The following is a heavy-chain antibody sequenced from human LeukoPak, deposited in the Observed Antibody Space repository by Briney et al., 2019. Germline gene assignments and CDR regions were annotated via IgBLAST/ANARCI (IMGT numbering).Heavy chain of an antibody. CDR1: GYSFTSNY. V-gene: IGHV1-46*01. Sequence: ASVKVSCKASGYSFTSNYIRWVRQAPGQGLEWMGMIYPRDGSTSYAQKFQGRVTVTRDTSTSTVHMELSGLRSEDTAVYYCARDQEAFDYRGQGTLVTVSS. J-gene: IGHJ4*02. CDR3: ARDQEAFDY. CDR2: IYPRDGST.